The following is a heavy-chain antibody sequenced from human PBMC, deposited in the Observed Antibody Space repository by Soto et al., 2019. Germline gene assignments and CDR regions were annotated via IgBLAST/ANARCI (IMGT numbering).Heavy chain of an antibody. Sequence: LRLSCTTSGSTFGDYAVIWVRQAPLKGLEWVGFIRSKAHDETTEYAASVRGRFTISRDYSKSIAYLQMNSLKTDDTAVYYCCRGSGAYYVDYFDYWGQGTLVTVSS. D-gene: IGHD1-26*01. J-gene: IGHJ4*02. CDR2: IRSKAHDETT. CDR1: GSTFGDYA. V-gene: IGHV3-49*04. CDR3: CRGSGAYYVDYFDY.